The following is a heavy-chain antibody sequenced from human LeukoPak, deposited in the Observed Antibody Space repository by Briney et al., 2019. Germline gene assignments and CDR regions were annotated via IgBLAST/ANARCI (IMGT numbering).Heavy chain of an antibody. Sequence: GSLRLSCAASGFTFSDYAMSWVRQAPGKGLEWLSVISGGSSGSTYYADSVTGRFTVSRDNSKNTVDLQMNSLRAEDTAVYYRASDPGIAVAGTSYFDYWGQGTLVTVSS. V-gene: IGHV3-23*01. CDR1: GFTFSDYA. J-gene: IGHJ4*02. CDR2: ISGGSSGST. CDR3: ASDPGIAVAGTSYFDY. D-gene: IGHD6-19*01.